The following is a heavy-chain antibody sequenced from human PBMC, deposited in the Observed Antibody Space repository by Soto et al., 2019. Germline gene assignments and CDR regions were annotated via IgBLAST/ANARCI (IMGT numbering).Heavy chain of an antibody. J-gene: IGHJ5*02. Sequence: PSETLSLTCTFSGGSVSSGSYYWSWIRQPPGKGLEWIGYIYYSGSTNYNPSLKSRVTISVDTSKNQFSLKLSSVTAADTAVYYCARGTYYYDSSGYFSGLFDPWGQGTLVTVSS. V-gene: IGHV4-61*01. CDR3: ARGTYYYDSSGYFSGLFDP. D-gene: IGHD3-22*01. CDR1: GGSVSSGSYY. CDR2: IYYSGST.